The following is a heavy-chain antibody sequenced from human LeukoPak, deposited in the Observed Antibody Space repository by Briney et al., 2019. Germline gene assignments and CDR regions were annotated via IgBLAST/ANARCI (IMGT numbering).Heavy chain of an antibody. CDR3: ARNDYGDYVWGY. CDR1: GGSISSYY. J-gene: IGHJ4*02. Sequence: SETLSLTCTVSGGSISSYYWGWIRQPPGKGLEWIGSIYYSGSTYYNPSLKSRVTISVDTSKNQFSLKLSSVTAADTAVYYCARNDYGDYVWGYWGQGTLVTVSS. V-gene: IGHV4-39*01. CDR2: IYYSGST. D-gene: IGHD4-17*01.